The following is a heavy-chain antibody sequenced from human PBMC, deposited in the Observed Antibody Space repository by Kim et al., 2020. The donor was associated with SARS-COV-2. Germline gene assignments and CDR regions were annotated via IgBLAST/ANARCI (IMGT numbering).Heavy chain of an antibody. CDR3: ARGGRYSYGYRVYYFDY. V-gene: IGHV4-59*13. Sequence: SETLSLTCTVSGDSISSYYWSWIRQPPGKGLEWIGYIYYSGSTNYNPSLKSRVTISVDTSKNQFSLKLSSVTAADTAVYYCARGGRYSYGYRVYYFDYWGQGTLVTVSS. J-gene: IGHJ4*02. CDR2: IYYSGST. D-gene: IGHD5-18*01. CDR1: GDSISSYY.